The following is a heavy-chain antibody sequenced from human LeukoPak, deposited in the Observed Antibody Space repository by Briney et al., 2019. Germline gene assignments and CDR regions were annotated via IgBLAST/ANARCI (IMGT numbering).Heavy chain of an antibody. Sequence: PSQTLSLTCTVSGGSISSGSYYWSWIRQPPGKGLEWIGYIYNSGSTNYNPSLKSRVTISVDTSKNQFSLNLSSVTAADTAVFYCARGVRGVITNRYHYYHMDVWGKGTTVTISS. CDR1: GGSISSGSYY. CDR3: ARGVRGVITNRYHYYHMDV. CDR2: IYNSGST. V-gene: IGHV4-61*01. D-gene: IGHD3-10*02. J-gene: IGHJ6*03.